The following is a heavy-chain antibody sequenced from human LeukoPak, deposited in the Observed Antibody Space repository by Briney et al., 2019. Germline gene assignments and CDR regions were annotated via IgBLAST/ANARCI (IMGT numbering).Heavy chain of an antibody. Sequence: QPAGSLRLSCVASGVSFSNFAMNWVRQAPGKGLEWVSGITGSGGSTNYADSVKGRFTISRDNSKNTLFLQMNTLRAEDTAVYYCAKVQRFHYSYGMVVWGQGTTVTVSS. J-gene: IGHJ6*02. CDR3: AKVQRFHYSYGMVV. D-gene: IGHD2/OR15-2a*01. CDR1: GVSFSNFA. CDR2: ITGSGGST. V-gene: IGHV3-23*01.